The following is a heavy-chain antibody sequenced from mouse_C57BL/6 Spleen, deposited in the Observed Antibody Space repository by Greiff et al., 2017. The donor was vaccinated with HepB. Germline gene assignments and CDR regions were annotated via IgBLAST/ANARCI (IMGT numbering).Heavy chain of an antibody. D-gene: IGHD1-1*01. Sequence: EVQLQQSGPELVKPGASVKISCKASGYTFTDYYMNWVKQSHGKSLEWIGDINPNNGGTSYNQKFKGKATLTVDKSSSTAYMELRSLTSEYSAVYYCASPNYYCSSWFAYWGQGTLVTVSA. V-gene: IGHV1-26*01. CDR3: ASPNYYCSSWFAY. CDR1: GYTFTDYY. J-gene: IGHJ3*01. CDR2: INPNNGGT.